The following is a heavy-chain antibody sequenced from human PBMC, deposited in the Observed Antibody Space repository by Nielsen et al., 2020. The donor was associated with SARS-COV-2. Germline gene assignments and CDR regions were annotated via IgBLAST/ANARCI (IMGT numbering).Heavy chain of an antibody. CDR2: IWYDGSYK. CDR1: GFTFRSYG. J-gene: IGHJ4*02. D-gene: IGHD4-17*01. CDR3: ARDLAYGDYADY. V-gene: IGHV3-33*01. Sequence: GGSLRLSCAASGFTFRSYGMHWVRQAPGKGLEWVAVIWYDGSYKYYADSVKGRFTISRDNSKNTLYLQMDSLRVEDTAVYYCARDLAYGDYADYWGQGTLVTVSS.